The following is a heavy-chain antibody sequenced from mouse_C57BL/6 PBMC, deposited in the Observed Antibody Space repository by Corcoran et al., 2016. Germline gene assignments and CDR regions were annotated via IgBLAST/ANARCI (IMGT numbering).Heavy chain of an antibody. V-gene: IGHV8-12*01. D-gene: IGHD1-1*01. CDR1: GFSLSTSGMG. CDR3: ARSLITTVVATPYYYSMDY. CDR2: IYWDDDK. Sequence: QVTLKESGPGILQSSQTLSLTCSFSGFSLSTSGMGVSWIRQPSGKGLEWLAHIYWDDDKRYNPSLKSRLTISKDTSRNQVFLKITSVDTADTATYYCARSLITTVVATPYYYSMDYWGQGTSVTVSS. J-gene: IGHJ4*01.